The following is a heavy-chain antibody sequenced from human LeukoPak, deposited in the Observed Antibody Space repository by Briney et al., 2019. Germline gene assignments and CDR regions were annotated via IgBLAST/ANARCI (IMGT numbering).Heavy chain of an antibody. CDR1: GGSISSYY. J-gene: IGHJ4*02. Sequence: SETLSLTCTVSGGSISSYYWSWIRQPPGKGLEWIGYIYYSGSTNYNPSLKSRVTISVDTSKNQFSLKLSSVTAADTAVYYRARADEYSSGWYGGYYFDYWGQGTLVTVSS. V-gene: IGHV4-59*08. D-gene: IGHD6-19*01. CDR3: ARADEYSSGWYGGYYFDY. CDR2: IYYSGST.